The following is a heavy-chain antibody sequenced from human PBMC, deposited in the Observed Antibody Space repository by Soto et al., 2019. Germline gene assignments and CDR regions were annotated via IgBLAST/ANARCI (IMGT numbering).Heavy chain of an antibody. CDR2: ISSSSIYI. J-gene: IGHJ4*02. D-gene: IGHD2-2*02. CDR3: ARAQAQPYSSPAIL. CDR1: GFTFSSDS. Sequence: PGGSLRLSCAASGFTFSSDSMNWVRQARGKGLEWVSSISSSSIYIYYADSVKGRFTISRDNAKNSLYLQMNSLRAEDTAVYYCARAQAQPYSSPAILWGQGTLVTVSS. V-gene: IGHV3-21*01.